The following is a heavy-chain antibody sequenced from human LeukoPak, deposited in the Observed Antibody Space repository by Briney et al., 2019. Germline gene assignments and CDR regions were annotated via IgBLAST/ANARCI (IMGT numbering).Heavy chain of an antibody. CDR3: ARELYDILTGYYSVPNY. J-gene: IGHJ4*02. CDR2: INPNSGGT. D-gene: IGHD3-9*01. CDR1: GYTFTGYY. V-gene: IGHV1-2*02. Sequence: ASVKVSCKASGYTFTGYYMHWERQAPGQVLEWMGWINPNSGGTNYAQKFQGRVTMTRDTSISTAYMELSRLRSDDTAVYYCARELYDILTGYYSVPNYWGQGTLVTVSS.